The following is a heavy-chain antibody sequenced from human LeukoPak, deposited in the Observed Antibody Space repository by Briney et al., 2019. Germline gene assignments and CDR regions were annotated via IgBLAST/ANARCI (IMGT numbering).Heavy chain of an antibody. J-gene: IGHJ6*02. CDR3: ARGRDCSSTSCHFGMDV. CDR2: IIPILGIA. D-gene: IGHD2-2*01. Sequence: GSSVKVSCKASGGTFSSYAISWVRQAPGQGLEWMGRIIPILGIANYAQKFQGRVTITADKSTSTAYMELSSLRSEDTAAYYCARGRDCSSTSCHFGMDVWGQGTTVTVSS. V-gene: IGHV1-69*04. CDR1: GGTFSSYA.